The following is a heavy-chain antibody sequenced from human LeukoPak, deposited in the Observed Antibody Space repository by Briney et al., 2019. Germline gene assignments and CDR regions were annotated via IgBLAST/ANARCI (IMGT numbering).Heavy chain of an antibody. D-gene: IGHD6-13*01. CDR2: IYPGDSDT. V-gene: IGHV5-51*01. CDR1: GYSFTSYW. J-gene: IGHJ5*02. Sequence: GESLKISCKGSGYSFTSYWIGWVRQMPGKGLEWMGIIYPGDSDTRYSPSFQGQVTISADKSISTAYLQWSSLKASDTAMYYCARNVRYSSSWVNPNWFDPWGQGTLVTVSS. CDR3: ARNVRYSSSWVNPNWFDP.